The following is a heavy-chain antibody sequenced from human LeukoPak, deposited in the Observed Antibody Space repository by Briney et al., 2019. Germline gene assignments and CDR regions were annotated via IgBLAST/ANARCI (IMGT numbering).Heavy chain of an antibody. CDR3: ATDFNWAWNY. CDR1: GFRLSTYG. J-gene: IGHJ4*02. V-gene: IGHV3-30*02. Sequence: PGGSLRLSRVVSGFRLSTYGMHWVRQAPGKGLEWVSFIRNVGNDKYYAQSVKGRFTISRDDSKNTQYLQMNSLRGEDTAVYYCATDFNWAWNYWGQGTLVTVPS. CDR2: IRNVGNDK. D-gene: IGHD7-27*01.